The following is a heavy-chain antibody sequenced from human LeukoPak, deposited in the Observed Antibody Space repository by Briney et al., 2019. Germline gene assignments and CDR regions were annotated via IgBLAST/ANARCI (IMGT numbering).Heavy chain of an antibody. J-gene: IGHJ4*02. CDR2: FSGSGGST. D-gene: IGHD2-15*01. Sequence: GGSLRLSCEASGFTFSSYAMSWARQAPGKGLEWVSGFSGSGGSTYYADSVKGWFTISRDNSKNTLYLQMNSLRAEDTAVYYCARAHDCSGGSCYSGYFDYWGQGTLVTVSS. CDR3: ARAHDCSGGSCYSGYFDY. CDR1: GFTFSSYA. V-gene: IGHV3-23*01.